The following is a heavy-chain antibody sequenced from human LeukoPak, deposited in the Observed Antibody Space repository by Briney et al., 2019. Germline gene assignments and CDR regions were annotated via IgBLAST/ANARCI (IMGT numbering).Heavy chain of an antibody. J-gene: IGHJ3*02. V-gene: IGHV3-21*01. CDR2: ISSSSSYI. Sequence: PGGSLRLSCAASGFTFSSYSMNWVRQAPGTGLEWVSSISSSSSYIYYADSVKGRFTISRDNAKNSLYLQMNSLRAEDTAVYYCARDGRYYDILTGYSRDAFNIWGQGTMVTVSS. CDR1: GFTFSSYS. D-gene: IGHD3-9*01. CDR3: ARDGRYYDILTGYSRDAFNI.